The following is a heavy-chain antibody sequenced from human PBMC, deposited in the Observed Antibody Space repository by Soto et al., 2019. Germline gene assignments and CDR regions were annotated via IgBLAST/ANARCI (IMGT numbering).Heavy chain of an antibody. CDR3: ARDLDYYGSGSHYYYGMGV. Sequence: SVKVSCKASGGTFSRYAFSWVRQAPGQGLEWMGGIVPVYGTRGFAQKFQGRLTITADEPTRTAYMELSSLRSEDTAVYYCARDLDYYGSGSHYYYGMGVWGQGTTVTVSS. D-gene: IGHD3-10*01. CDR1: GGTFSRYA. V-gene: IGHV1-69*13. J-gene: IGHJ6*02. CDR2: IVPVYGTR.